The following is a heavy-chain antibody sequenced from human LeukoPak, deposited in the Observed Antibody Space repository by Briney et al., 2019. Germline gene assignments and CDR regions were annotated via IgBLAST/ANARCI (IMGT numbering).Heavy chain of an antibody. CDR3: ARGRSSMVRGYYYYYMDV. J-gene: IGHJ6*03. CDR1: GGSLSSYL. D-gene: IGHD3-10*01. CDR2: IFYSGST. V-gene: IGHV4-59*01. Sequence: PLETPSLSWAVPGGSLSSYLWGWIRPPPREGLGRSWDIFYSGSTNYNPSLKSRVTISVDTSKNQFSLKLSSVTAADTAVYYCARGRSSMVRGYYYYYMDVWGKGTTVTISS.